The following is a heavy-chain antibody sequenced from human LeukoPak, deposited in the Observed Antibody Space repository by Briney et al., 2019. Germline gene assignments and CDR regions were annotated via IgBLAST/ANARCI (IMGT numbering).Heavy chain of an antibody. D-gene: IGHD4-23*01. CDR2: INHSGST. CDR1: GGSFSGYY. Sequence: SETLPLTCAVYGGSFSGYYWSWIRQPPGKGLEWIGEINHSGSTNYNPSLKSRVTMSVDTSKKQVSLNLTSVTAVDTAVYYCARSEVRRAVVFDYWGQGTLVTVSS. J-gene: IGHJ4*02. CDR3: ARSEVRRAVVFDY. V-gene: IGHV4-34*01.